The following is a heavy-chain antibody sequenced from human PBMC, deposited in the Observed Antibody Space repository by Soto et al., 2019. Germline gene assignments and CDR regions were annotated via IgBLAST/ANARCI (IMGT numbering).Heavy chain of an antibody. V-gene: IGHV3-11*04. CDR3: ARDRRITIFGDYYYYYDMDV. CDR1: GFTFCYYY. D-gene: IGHD3-3*01. J-gene: IGHJ6*02. Sequence: PGGSLRLSCAASGFTFCYYYMNWVRHAPGKGLEWVSSISSSSTIYYADSVKGRFTISRDNAKNSLYLQMNSLRAEDTAVYYCARDRRITIFGDYYYYYDMDVWGQGTTVTVSS. CDR2: ISSSSTI.